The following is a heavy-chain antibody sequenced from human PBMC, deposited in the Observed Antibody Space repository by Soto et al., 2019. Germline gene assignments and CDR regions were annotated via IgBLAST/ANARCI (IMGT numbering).Heavy chain of an antibody. CDR3: ARVIRGAYYNSPLDT. CDR1: GYTFTGYF. CDR2: INPYSGGA. Sequence: ASVKVSCKASGYTFTGYFMHWVRQAPGQGLEWMGWINPYSGGADYAQSFQGRVTMTRDTSISTVYMELSRLRFDGTAVYYCARVIRGAYYNSPLDTWGQGTVVTVSS. V-gene: IGHV1-2*02. D-gene: IGHD3-10*01. J-gene: IGHJ5*02.